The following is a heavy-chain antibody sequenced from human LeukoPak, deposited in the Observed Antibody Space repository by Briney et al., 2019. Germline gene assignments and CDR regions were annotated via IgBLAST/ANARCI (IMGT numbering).Heavy chain of an antibody. CDR3: ARDTLIYGSGVNWFDP. CDR1: GFTFGSYP. Sequence: GRSLRLSCAASGFTFGSYPMHWVRQAPGKGLELVAVISEDGRNKYYADSVKGRFTISRDKSKNTLYLQMNSLRPEDTAVYYCARDTLIYGSGVNWFDPWGQGTLVTVSS. D-gene: IGHD3-10*01. J-gene: IGHJ5*02. CDR2: ISEDGRNK. V-gene: IGHV3-30*04.